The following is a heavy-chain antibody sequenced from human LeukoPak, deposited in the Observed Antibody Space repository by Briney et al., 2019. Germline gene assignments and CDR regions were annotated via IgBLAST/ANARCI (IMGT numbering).Heavy chain of an antibody. J-gene: IGHJ4*02. CDR1: GGSISSSSYY. CDR3: AREVNSGYYLYYFDY. D-gene: IGHD3-22*01. Sequence: SETLSLTCTVSGGSISSSSYYWGWIRQPPGKGLEWIGSIYYSGSTYYYPSLKSRVTISVDTSKNQFSLQLSSVTAADTAVYYCAREVNSGYYLYYFDYWGQGTLVTVSS. CDR2: IYYSGST. V-gene: IGHV4-39*07.